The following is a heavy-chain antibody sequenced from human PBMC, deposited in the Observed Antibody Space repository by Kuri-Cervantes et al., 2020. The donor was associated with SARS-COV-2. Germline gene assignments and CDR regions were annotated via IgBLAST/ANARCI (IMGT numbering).Heavy chain of an antibody. D-gene: IGHD3-10*01. CDR3: ARGTNLYYGSGSYPAPYYYYGMDV. J-gene: IGHJ6*02. CDR1: GFPFSDYY. CDR2: ISSSGSTI. V-gene: IGHV3-11*01. Sequence: GGSLRLSCAASGFPFSDYYMSWIRQAPGKGLEWVSYISSSGSTIYYADSVKGRFTISRDNAKNSLYLQMNSLRAEDTAVYYCARGTNLYYGSGSYPAPYYYYGMDVWGQGTTVTVSS.